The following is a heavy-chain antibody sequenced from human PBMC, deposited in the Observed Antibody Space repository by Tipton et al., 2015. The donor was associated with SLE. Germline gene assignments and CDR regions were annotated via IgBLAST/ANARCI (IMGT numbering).Heavy chain of an antibody. CDR1: GFTFSSYG. Sequence: SLRLSCAASGFTFSSYGMHWVRQAPGKGLEWVAFIRYDGSNKYYADSVKGRFTISRDNSKNTLYLQMNSLRAEDTAVYYCARVGSRAFDIWGQGTMVTVSS. J-gene: IGHJ3*02. V-gene: IGHV3-30*02. CDR2: IRYDGSNK. CDR3: ARVGSRAFDI. D-gene: IGHD1-26*01.